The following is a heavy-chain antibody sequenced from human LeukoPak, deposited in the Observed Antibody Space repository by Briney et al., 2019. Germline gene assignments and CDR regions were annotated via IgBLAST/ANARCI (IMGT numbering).Heavy chain of an antibody. CDR1: GVSFSSGSYY. CDR3: ARIRRALSRDYYDSSGYYIDY. J-gene: IGHJ4*02. CDR2: IYYSGST. V-gene: IGHV4-39*07. Sequence: SETLSLTCTVSGVSFSSGSYYWGWIRQPPGKGLEWIGTIYYSGSTYYNPSLKSPVTISVDTSKNQFSLKLSSVTAVDTAVYYCARIRRALSRDYYDSSGYYIDYWGQGTLVTVSS. D-gene: IGHD3-22*01.